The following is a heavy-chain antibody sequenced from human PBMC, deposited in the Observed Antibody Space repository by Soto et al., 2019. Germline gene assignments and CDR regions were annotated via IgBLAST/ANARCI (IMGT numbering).Heavy chain of an antibody. Sequence: GGSLRLSCAASGFTFTTYAMTWVRQTPGKGLEWVSIIGNSGGSTYYADSVKGRFTISRDNSKNTLYLQMNSLRAEDTAIYYCAKGIAANSRGAFDIWGQGTMVTVSS. V-gene: IGHV3-23*01. CDR2: IGNSGGST. CDR3: AKGIAANSRGAFDI. J-gene: IGHJ3*02. D-gene: IGHD6-13*01. CDR1: GFTFTTYA.